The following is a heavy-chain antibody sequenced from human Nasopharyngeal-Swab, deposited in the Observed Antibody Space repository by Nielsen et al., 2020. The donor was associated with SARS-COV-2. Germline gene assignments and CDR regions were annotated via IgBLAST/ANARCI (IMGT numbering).Heavy chain of an antibody. J-gene: IGHJ5*02. Sequence: AGSLRLSCTVSGGSISNTEYYWGWIRQPPGKGLEWIGSIYYTGSTYYNPSLKSRVTISIDTSKHQFSLDLTSVTAADTAVYYCARERVGGTIWFDPWGQGTLVTVSS. CDR2: IYYTGST. V-gene: IGHV4-39*07. D-gene: IGHD1-26*01. CDR3: ARERVGGTIWFDP. CDR1: GGSISNTEYY.